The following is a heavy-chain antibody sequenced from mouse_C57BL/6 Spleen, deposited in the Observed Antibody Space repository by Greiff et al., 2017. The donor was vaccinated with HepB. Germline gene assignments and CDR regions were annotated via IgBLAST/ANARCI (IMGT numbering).Heavy chain of an antibody. CDR2: ISSGSSTI. V-gene: IGHV5-17*01. CDR3: ARGYYDYDFAY. Sequence: EVKLVESGGGLVKPGGSLKLSCAASGFTFSDYGMHWVRQAPEKGLEWVAYISSGSSTIYYADTVKGRFTISRDNAKNTLFLQMTSLRSEDTAMYYCARGYYDYDFAYWGQGTLVTVSA. D-gene: IGHD2-4*01. CDR1: GFTFSDYG. J-gene: IGHJ3*01.